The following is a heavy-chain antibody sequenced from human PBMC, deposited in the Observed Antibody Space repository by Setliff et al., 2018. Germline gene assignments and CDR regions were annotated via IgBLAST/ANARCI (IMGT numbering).Heavy chain of an antibody. CDR2: ISPSGST. Sequence: SETLSLTCSVSGAPITSGGFYWTWIRQPAGKGLEWIGHISPSGSTTYNPSVKSRVTISLDTSKNHFSPKLDSVTAADTALYYCARSPSSGAYWNPRPFYSDYWARGTLVTVSS. D-gene: IGHD1-26*01. CDR3: ARSPSSGAYWNPRPFYSDY. V-gene: IGHV4-61*09. J-gene: IGHJ4*02. CDR1: GAPITSGGFY.